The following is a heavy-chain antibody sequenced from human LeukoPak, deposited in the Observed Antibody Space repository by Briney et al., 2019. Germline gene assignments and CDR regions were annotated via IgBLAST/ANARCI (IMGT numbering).Heavy chain of an antibody. CDR1: GFTVSSNY. J-gene: IGHJ6*03. CDR3: ARVSTVIHYYYYHYYMDV. D-gene: IGHD4-17*01. Sequence: GGSLRLSCAASGFTVSSNYMSRVRQAPGKGLEWVSVIYSGGSTYYADSVKGRFTISRDNSKNTLYLQMNSLRAEDTAVYYCARVSTVIHYYYYHYYMDVWGKGTTVTISS. V-gene: IGHV3-53*01. CDR2: IYSGGST.